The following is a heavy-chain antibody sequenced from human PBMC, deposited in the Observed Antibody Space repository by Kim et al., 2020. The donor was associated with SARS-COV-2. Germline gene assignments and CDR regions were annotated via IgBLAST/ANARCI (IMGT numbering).Heavy chain of an antibody. CDR3: ARPYPGIAAAGRIYAFDI. Sequence: SETLSLTCTVSGGSISSSSYYWGWIRQPPGKGLEWIGSIYYSGSTYYNPSLKSRVTISVDTSKNQFSLKLSSVTAADTAVYYCARPYPGIAAAGRIYAFDIWGQGTMVTVSS. CDR1: GGSISSSSYY. D-gene: IGHD6-13*01. V-gene: IGHV4-39*01. CDR2: IYYSGST. J-gene: IGHJ3*02.